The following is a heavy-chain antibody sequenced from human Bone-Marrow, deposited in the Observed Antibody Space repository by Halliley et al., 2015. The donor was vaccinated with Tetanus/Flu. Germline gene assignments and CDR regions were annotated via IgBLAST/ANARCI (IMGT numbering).Heavy chain of an antibody. J-gene: IGHJ6*02. CDR1: GFNFGTYA. D-gene: IGHD2-2*01. Sequence: SLRLSCEASGFNFGTYAMTWVRQAPGKGLEWVSGLGFNGGDTYYADSVKGRFTISRDNTRNTLYLQINSLTVEDSAVYYCAKDRRSKGVYYYGLDVGGQGTTVTVSS. V-gene: IGHV3-23*01. CDR3: AKDRRSKGVYYYGLDV. CDR2: LGFNGGDT.